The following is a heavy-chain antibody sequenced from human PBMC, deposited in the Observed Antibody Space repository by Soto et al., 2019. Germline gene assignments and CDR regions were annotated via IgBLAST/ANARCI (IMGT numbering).Heavy chain of an antibody. CDR3: ASHDFWSGYYQTPGDYYYYGMDV. CDR1: GGTFSSYA. Sequence: ASVKVSCKASGGTFSSYAISWVRQAPGQGLEWMGGIIPIFGTANYAQKFQGRVTITADESTSTAYMELSSLRSEDTAVYYCASHDFWSGYYQTPGDYYYYGMDVWGQGTTVTDSS. D-gene: IGHD3-3*01. CDR2: IIPIFGTA. J-gene: IGHJ6*02. V-gene: IGHV1-69*13.